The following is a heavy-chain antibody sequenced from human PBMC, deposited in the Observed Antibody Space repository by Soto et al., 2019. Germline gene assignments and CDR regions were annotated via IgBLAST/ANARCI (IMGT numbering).Heavy chain of an antibody. D-gene: IGHD2-2*02. CDR2: IIPIFGTA. V-gene: IGHV1-69*13. CDR3: ARDGGGYCSSTSCYRDYYYGMDV. Sequence: SVKVSCKASGGTFSSYAISWVRQAPGQGLEWMGGIIPIFGTANYAQKFQGRVTITADESTSTAYMELSSLRSEDTAVYYCARDGGGYCSSTSCYRDYYYGMDVWGQGTTVTVSS. CDR1: GGTFSSYA. J-gene: IGHJ6*02.